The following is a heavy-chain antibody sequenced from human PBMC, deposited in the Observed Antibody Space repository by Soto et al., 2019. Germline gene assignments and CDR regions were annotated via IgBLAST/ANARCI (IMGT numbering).Heavy chain of an antibody. V-gene: IGHV3-74*01. J-gene: IGHJ4*02. CDR2: VNDNGSTT. CDR3: ARPGIGFDY. Sequence: EVRLVESGGGLVQPGGSLRLSCVASGFTFSGYWMHWVRQAPGKGLVWVSRVNDNGSTTVYADSVKGRFTISRDNAKNTLYLQMNSLRAEDTAVYYCARPGIGFDYWGQGALVTVST. CDR1: GFTFSGYW.